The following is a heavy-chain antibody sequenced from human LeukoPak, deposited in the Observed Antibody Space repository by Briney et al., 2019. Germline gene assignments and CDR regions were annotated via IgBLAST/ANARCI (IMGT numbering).Heavy chain of an antibody. D-gene: IGHD6-19*01. CDR3: ARSSSGWGY. J-gene: IGHJ4*02. CDR2: INPNSGGT. CDR1: GYTFTSYD. V-gene: IGHV1-2*02. Sequence: ASVKVSCKASGYTFTSYDINWVRQATGQGLEWMGWINPNSGGTNYAQKFQGRVTMTRDTSISTAYMELSRLRSDDTAVYYCARSSSGWGYWGQGTLVTVSS.